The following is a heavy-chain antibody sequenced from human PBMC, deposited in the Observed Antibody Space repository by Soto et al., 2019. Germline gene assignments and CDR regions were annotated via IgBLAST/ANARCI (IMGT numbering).Heavy chain of an antibody. J-gene: IGHJ5*02. Sequence: QLQLQESGPGLVKPSETLSLTCSVSGGSISSSSYFWGWIRQPPGKGLEWIGSIYYSGSTYYNPSLNRRVTVSVDTSKTLFSLKLRSVTAADTAVYHCASHPSDFWFDPWGQGTLVTVSS. V-gene: IGHV4-39*01. CDR3: ASHPSDFWFDP. D-gene: IGHD2-21*02. CDR1: GGSISSSSYF. CDR2: IYYSGST.